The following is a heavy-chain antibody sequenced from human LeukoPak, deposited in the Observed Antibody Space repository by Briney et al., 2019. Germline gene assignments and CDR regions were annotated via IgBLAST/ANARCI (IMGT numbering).Heavy chain of an antibody. CDR2: INPNSGGT. CDR3: AREVAAAGTRELGY. D-gene: IGHD6-13*01. V-gene: IGHV1-2*04. Sequence: ASVKVSCKASGYTFTGYYMHWVRQAPGQGLEWMGWINPNSGGTNYAQKFQGWVTMTRDTSISTAYMELSRLRSDDTAVYYCAREVAAAGTRELGYWGPGTLVTVSS. CDR1: GYTFTGYY. J-gene: IGHJ4*02.